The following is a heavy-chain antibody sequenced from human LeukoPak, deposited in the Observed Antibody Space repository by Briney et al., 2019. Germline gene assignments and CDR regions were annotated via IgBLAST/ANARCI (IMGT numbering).Heavy chain of an antibody. CDR1: GFTFSSYA. D-gene: IGHD3-10*01. CDR3: AKDDSRGSGSAGWFDP. Sequence: GGSLRLSCAASGFTFSSYAMSWVRQAPGKGLEWVSAISGSGGSTYYADSVKGRFTISRDNSKNTLYLQMNSLRAGDTAVYYCAKDDSRGSGSAGWFDPWGQGTLVTVSS. J-gene: IGHJ5*02. V-gene: IGHV3-23*01. CDR2: ISGSGGST.